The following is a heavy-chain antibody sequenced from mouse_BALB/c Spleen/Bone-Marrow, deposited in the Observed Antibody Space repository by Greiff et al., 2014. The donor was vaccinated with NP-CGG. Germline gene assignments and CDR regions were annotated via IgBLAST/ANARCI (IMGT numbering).Heavy chain of an antibody. J-gene: IGHJ1*01. Sequence: EVQLVESGGGLVQPGGSLRLSCATSGFTFTDYYMSWVRQPPGKALEWLGFIRNKASGYTTDYSASVKGRFTISRDNSQSILYLQMNTLRAEDSATYYCAREYGYFDVWCAGTTVTVSS. D-gene: IGHD1-1*02. CDR2: IRNKASGYTT. CDR3: AREYGYFDV. CDR1: GFTFTDYY. V-gene: IGHV7-3*02.